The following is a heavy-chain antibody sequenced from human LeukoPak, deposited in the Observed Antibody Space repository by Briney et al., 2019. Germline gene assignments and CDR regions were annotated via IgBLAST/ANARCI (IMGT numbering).Heavy chain of an antibody. CDR2: ISWNSGSI. CDR1: GFTFDDYA. J-gene: IGHJ4*02. V-gene: IGHV3-9*03. Sequence: GRSLRLSCAASGFTFDDYAMHWVRQAPGKGLEWVSGISWNSGSIVYADSVKGRFTISRDNAKNYLYLQMNSLRAEYMALYYCAKDMGGTMIVVAIDYWGQGTLVTVSS. D-gene: IGHD3-22*01. CDR3: AKDMGGTMIVVAIDY.